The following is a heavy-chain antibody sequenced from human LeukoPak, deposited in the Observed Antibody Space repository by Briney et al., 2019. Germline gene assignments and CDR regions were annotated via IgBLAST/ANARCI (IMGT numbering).Heavy chain of an antibody. V-gene: IGHV4-4*07. Sequence: SETLSLTCTVSGGSISSYYWSWIRQPAGKGLEWIGRIYTSGSTNYNPSLKSRVTMSVDTSKNQFSLKLSSVTAADTAVYYCAGARIAVAGTGSYWYFDLWGRGTLATVSS. CDR2: IYTSGST. CDR3: AGARIAVAGTGSYWYFDL. D-gene: IGHD6-19*01. J-gene: IGHJ2*01. CDR1: GGSISSYY.